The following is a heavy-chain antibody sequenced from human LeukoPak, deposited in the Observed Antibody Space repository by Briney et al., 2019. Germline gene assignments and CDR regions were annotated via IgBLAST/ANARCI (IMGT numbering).Heavy chain of an antibody. Sequence: GGSLRLSCGVSGITVSGNYMSWVRQAPGKGLECVAKIREDGSEKHYVDSVKGRFTISRDNAKNSLYLQMTSLRAEDTAVYYCARDYTGGWNDYWGQGTLVTVSS. CDR1: GITVSGNY. V-gene: IGHV3-7*01. CDR2: IREDGSEK. D-gene: IGHD7-27*01. CDR3: ARDYTGGWNDY. J-gene: IGHJ4*02.